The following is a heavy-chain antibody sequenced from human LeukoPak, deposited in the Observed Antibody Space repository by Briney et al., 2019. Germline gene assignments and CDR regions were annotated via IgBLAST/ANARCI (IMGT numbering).Heavy chain of an antibody. CDR1: GSTFSNYA. J-gene: IGHJ4*02. Sequence: GGSLGLSCAASGSTFSNYAMSWVRQAPGKGLEWVSAISGSGGSTYYADSVKGRFTISRDNSKNTLYLQMNTLRAEDTAVYYCAKFRPITSVAGTIFHYWGQGTLVTVSS. D-gene: IGHD6-19*01. V-gene: IGHV3-23*01. CDR2: ISGSGGST. CDR3: AKFRPITSVAGTIFHY.